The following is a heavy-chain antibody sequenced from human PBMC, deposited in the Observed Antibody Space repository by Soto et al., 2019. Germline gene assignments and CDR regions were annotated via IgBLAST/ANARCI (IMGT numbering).Heavy chain of an antibody. CDR2: ISSSGSAI. J-gene: IGHJ4*02. Sequence: GGSLRLSCAASGFTFSDYYMSWIRQAPGKGLEWLSYISSSGSAIYYADSVKGRFTISRDKSTSTAYMDLSSLTPEDTAVYYCASLYDDSSGNFDYWGQGTLVTVSS. V-gene: IGHV3-11*01. CDR1: GFTFSDYY. CDR3: ASLYDDSSGNFDY. D-gene: IGHD3-22*01.